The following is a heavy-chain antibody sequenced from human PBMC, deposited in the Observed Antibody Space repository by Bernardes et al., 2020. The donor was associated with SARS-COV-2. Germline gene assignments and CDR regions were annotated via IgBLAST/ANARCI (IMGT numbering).Heavy chain of an antibody. J-gene: IGHJ6*02. D-gene: IGHD6-13*01. Sequence: SLSLSCAASGFTFSSYGMHWVRQAPGKGLEWVAVIWYDGSNKYYADSVKGRFTISRDNSKNTLYLQMNSLRAEDTAVYYCARDQAAAGNYGMDVWGQGTTVTVSS. CDR3: ARDQAAAGNYGMDV. CDR2: IWYDGSNK. CDR1: GFTFSSYG. V-gene: IGHV3-33*01.